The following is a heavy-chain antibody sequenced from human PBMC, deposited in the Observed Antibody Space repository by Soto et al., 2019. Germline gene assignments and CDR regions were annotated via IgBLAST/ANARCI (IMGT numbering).Heavy chain of an antibody. J-gene: IGHJ3*01. CDR2: ISTHNGNT. D-gene: IGHD4-17*01. CDR1: VFTSSG. V-gene: IGHV1-18*04. Sequence: GASVKVSCKASVFTSSGISWVRQAPGQRLEWMGWISTHNGNTIYAQKFQGRVIMTMDTSTATVYMELRSLRPDDSAVYYCARPYGGKIGDAPDLWGPGTMVTVSS. CDR3: ARPYGGKIGDAPDL.